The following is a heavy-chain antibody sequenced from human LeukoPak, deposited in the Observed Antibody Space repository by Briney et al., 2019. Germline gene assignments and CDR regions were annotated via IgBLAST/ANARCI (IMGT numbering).Heavy chain of an antibody. Sequence: GASVKVSCKASGYTLTSYGISRVRQAPGQGLEWMGWSSEYSGNTNYAQKLQGRVTMTTDASTSTAYKEQRSLRSDDTAVYYCARDLYRDSLPVSWFDPWGQGTLVTVSS. V-gene: IGHV1-18*01. CDR3: ARDLYRDSLPVSWFDP. J-gene: IGHJ5*02. D-gene: IGHD4-11*01. CDR1: GYTLTSYG. CDR2: SSEYSGNT.